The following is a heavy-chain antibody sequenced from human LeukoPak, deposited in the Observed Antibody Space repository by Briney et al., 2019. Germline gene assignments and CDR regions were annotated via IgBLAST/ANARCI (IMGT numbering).Heavy chain of an antibody. V-gene: IGHV1-18*01. CDR2: ISAYNGNT. CDR1: GYTFTIYS. CDR3: ARDMFSMVRGVMNY. Sequence: ASVKVSCKASGYTFTIYSISWVRQAPGQGLEWMGWISAYNGNTNYAQKLQGRVTMTTDTSTSTAYMELRSLRSDDTAVYYCARDMFSMVRGVMNYWGQGTLVTVSS. J-gene: IGHJ4*02. D-gene: IGHD3-10*01.